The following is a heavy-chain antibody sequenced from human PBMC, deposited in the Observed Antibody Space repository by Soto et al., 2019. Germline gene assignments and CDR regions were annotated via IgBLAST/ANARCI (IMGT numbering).Heavy chain of an antibody. CDR2: ISYDGSNK. J-gene: IGHJ5*02. CDR1: GFTFSSYG. Sequence: QVQLVESGGGVVQPGRALRLSCAASGFTFSSYGMHGVRQAPGKGLEWVAVISYDGSNKYYADSVKGRFTISRDNSKNPLYLQMNSLRAEDTAVYYCAKAPSDFGDYAPWVQGTLVTVSS. CDR3: AKAPSDFGDYAP. V-gene: IGHV3-30*18. D-gene: IGHD4-17*01.